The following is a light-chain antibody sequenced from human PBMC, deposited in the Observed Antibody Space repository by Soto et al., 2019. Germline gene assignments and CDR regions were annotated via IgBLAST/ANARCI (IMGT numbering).Light chain of an antibody. CDR3: QQYGGSPPAYT. Sequence: EVVLTQSPGTLSLSPGERATLTCRASQSVDSNYLSWFQQKHGQPPRVLVFATSSRAPDTPRRFTGIGSGTDFALTISRVETEDFAVYYCQQYGGSPPAYTFGLGTKLEIK. J-gene: IGKJ2*01. CDR1: QSVDSNY. V-gene: IGKV3-20*01. CDR2: ATS.